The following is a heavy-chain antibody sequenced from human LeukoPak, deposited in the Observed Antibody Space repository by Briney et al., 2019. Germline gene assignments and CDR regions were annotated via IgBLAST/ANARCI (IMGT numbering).Heavy chain of an antibody. CDR3: ARATYYDFWSGYGFDI. CDR1: GGSIGSHY. Sequence: SETLSLTCIVSGGSIGSHYWSWIRQPPGKGLEWIGYIYYSGSTNYKPSLKSRVTISADTSKNQFSLKPSSVTAADTAVYYCARATYYDFWSGYGFDIWGQGTMVTVSS. CDR2: IYYSGST. J-gene: IGHJ3*02. V-gene: IGHV4-59*11. D-gene: IGHD3-3*01.